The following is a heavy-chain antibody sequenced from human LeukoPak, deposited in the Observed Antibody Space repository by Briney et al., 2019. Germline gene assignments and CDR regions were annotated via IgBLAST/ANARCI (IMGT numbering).Heavy chain of an antibody. D-gene: IGHD5-18*01. V-gene: IGHV4-59*01. Sequence: PSETLSLTCTVSGGSMTNYYWTWIRQPPWEGLEWLAYIYYYGSTNYNPSLESRLTLTVDTSKNQFSLKLSSVTAADTAVYYCAREGAGSYGFRYIDVWGKGTTVTVS. CDR2: IYYYGST. J-gene: IGHJ6*03. CDR1: GGSMTNYY. CDR3: AREGAGSYGFRYIDV.